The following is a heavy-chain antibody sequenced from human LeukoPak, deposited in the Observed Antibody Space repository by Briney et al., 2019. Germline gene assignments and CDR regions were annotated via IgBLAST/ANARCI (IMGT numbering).Heavy chain of an antibody. J-gene: IGHJ5*02. CDR2: IYYSGST. CDR3: ARAGVFAWFDP. V-gene: IGHV4-30-4*08. Sequence: SETLSLTCTVSGGSISSGDYYWSWIRQPPRKGLEWIGYIYYSGSTYYNPSLKSRVTISVDTSKNQFSLKLSSVTAADTAVYYCARAGVFAWFDPWGQGTLVTVSS. CDR1: GGSISSGDYY. D-gene: IGHD6-6*01.